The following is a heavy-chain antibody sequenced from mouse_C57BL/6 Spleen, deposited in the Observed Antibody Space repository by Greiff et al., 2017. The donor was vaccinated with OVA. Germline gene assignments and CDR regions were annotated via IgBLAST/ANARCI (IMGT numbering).Heavy chain of an antibody. Sequence: QVQLQQPGAELVRPGTSVKLSCKASGYTFTSYWMHWVKQRPGQGLEWIGVIDPSDSYTNYNQKFKGKATLTVDTSSSTAYMQLSSLTSEDSAVYYCARKDDAYWGQGLWSLSLQ. CDR2: IDPSDSYT. CDR3: ARKDDAY. V-gene: IGHV1-59*01. CDR1: GYTFTSYW. J-gene: IGHJ3*01.